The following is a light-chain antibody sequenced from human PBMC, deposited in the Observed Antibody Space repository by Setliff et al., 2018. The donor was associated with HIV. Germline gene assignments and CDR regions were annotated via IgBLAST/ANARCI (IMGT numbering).Light chain of an antibody. CDR3: SSYTSSTPLYV. CDR2: AVS. J-gene: IGLJ1*01. CDR1: SSDVGGYHY. V-gene: IGLV2-14*03. Sequence: QSALTQPRSVSGSPGQSVTISCTGTSSDVGGYHYVSWYQQHPGKAPKLMIYAVSNRPSGVSNRFSGSKSGNTASLTISGLQAEDEADYYCSSYTSSTPLYVFGTGTKVTVL.